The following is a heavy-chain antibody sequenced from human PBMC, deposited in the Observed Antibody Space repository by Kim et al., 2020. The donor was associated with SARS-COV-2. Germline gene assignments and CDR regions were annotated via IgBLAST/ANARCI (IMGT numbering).Heavy chain of an antibody. J-gene: IGHJ2*01. CDR2: IYYSGST. V-gene: IGHV4-31*03. D-gene: IGHD2-2*01. Sequence: SETLSLTCTVSGGSISSGGYYWSWIRQHPGKGLEWIGYIYYSGSTYYNPSLKSRVTISVDTSKNQFSLKLSSVTAADTAVYYCARDRVVPAAITARYYWYFDLWGRGTLVTVSS. CDR1: GGSISSGGYY. CDR3: ARDRVVPAAITARYYWYFDL.